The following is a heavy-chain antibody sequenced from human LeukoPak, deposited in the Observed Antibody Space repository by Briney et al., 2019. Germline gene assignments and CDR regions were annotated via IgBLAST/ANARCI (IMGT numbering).Heavy chain of an antibody. CDR2: INHSGST. J-gene: IGHJ4*02. CDR1: GGSFSGYY. Sequence: SETLSLTCAVYGGSFSGYYWSWIRQPPGKGLEWIGEINHSGSTNYNPSPKSRVTISVDTSKNQFSLKLSSVTAADTAVYYCARASSWRLNSYYVWGSYRASGFDYWGQGTLVTVSS. CDR3: ARASSWRLNSYYVWGSYRASGFDY. V-gene: IGHV4-34*01. D-gene: IGHD3-16*02.